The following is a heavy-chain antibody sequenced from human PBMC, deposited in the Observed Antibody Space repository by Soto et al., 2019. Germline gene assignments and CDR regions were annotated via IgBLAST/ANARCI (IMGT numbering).Heavy chain of an antibody. V-gene: IGHV3-23*01. J-gene: IGHJ6*03. D-gene: IGHD6-19*01. Sequence: GGSLRLSCAASGFTFSSSLMSWVRQAPGKGLEWVSAIPATGGNRFYTDSVKGRFTISRDNSKNTLYLQMNYLRDDDTAVYYCAKMEHQQWLRSNYYYMDVWGKGTTVTVSS. CDR3: AKMEHQQWLRSNYYYMDV. CDR2: IPATGGNR. CDR1: GFTFSSSL.